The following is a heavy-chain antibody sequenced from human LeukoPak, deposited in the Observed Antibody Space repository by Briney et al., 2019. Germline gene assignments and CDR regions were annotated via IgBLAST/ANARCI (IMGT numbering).Heavy chain of an antibody. CDR3: AKGTPRDGYNSGYFDY. CDR1: GFTFSSYA. J-gene: IGHJ4*02. D-gene: IGHD5-24*01. Sequence: QTGGSLRLSCAASGFTFSSYAMSRVRQAPGKGLEWVSIISDNGDYTYYADSVKGRFTISRDNSKNTLYLQMNSLRAEDTAVYYCAKGTPRDGYNSGYFDYWGQGTLVTVSS. V-gene: IGHV3-23*01. CDR2: ISDNGDYT.